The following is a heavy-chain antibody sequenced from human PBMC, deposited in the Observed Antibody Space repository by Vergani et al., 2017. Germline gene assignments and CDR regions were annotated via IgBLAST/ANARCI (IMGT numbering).Heavy chain of an antibody. J-gene: IGHJ4*02. Sequence: QVQLVESGGGVVQPGRSLRLSCAASGFTFSSYGMYWVRQAPGKGLEWVAVISYDGSNKYYADSVKGRFTISRDNSKNTLYLQMNSLRAEDTAVYYCARDRDYDSSGYYLRWGQGTLVTVSS. CDR3: ARDRDYDSSGYYLR. CDR2: ISYDGSNK. V-gene: IGHV3-30*03. D-gene: IGHD3-22*01. CDR1: GFTFSSYG.